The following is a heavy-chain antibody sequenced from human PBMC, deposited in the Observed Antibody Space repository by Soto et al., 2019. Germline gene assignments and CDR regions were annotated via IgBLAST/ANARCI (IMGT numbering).Heavy chain of an antibody. CDR3: ARDGCSSTSCYRSGFDP. Sequence: ASVKVSCKASGYTFTGYYMHWVRQAPGQGLEWMGWINPNSVGTNYAQKFQGWVTMTRDTSISTAYMELSRLRSDDTAVYYCARDGCSSTSCYRSGFDPWGQGTLVTVSS. V-gene: IGHV1-2*04. CDR2: INPNSVGT. CDR1: GYTFTGYY. J-gene: IGHJ5*02. D-gene: IGHD2-2*01.